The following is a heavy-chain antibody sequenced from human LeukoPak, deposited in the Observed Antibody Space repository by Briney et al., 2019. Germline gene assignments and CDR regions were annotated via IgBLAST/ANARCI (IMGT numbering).Heavy chain of an antibody. Sequence: SVKVSSKASGGTFSSYAISWVRQAPGQGLEWMGWIIPIFGTANYAQKFQGRVTITADESTSTAYMELSSLRSEDTAVYYCARGPHYPNWFDPWGQGTLVTVSS. CDR1: GGTFSSYA. V-gene: IGHV1-69*13. CDR2: IIPIFGTA. D-gene: IGHD1-26*01. CDR3: ARGPHYPNWFDP. J-gene: IGHJ5*02.